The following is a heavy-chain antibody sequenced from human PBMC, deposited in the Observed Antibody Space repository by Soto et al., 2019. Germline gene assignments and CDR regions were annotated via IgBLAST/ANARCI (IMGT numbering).Heavy chain of an antibody. CDR2: IYWNDNK. Sequence: QITLKASGPTLVKPTQTLTLTCTFSGFSLSTGGVGVGWIRQPPGKAPEWLALIYWNDNKPYRPSLNSRLTNTKDTSKKQVVLTKSNMDPVDTATYYCGGYNVLTGYHRYGMDVWGQGTTVTVSS. J-gene: IGHJ6*02. CDR3: GGYNVLTGYHRYGMDV. V-gene: IGHV2-5*01. D-gene: IGHD3-9*01. CDR1: GFSLSTGGVG.